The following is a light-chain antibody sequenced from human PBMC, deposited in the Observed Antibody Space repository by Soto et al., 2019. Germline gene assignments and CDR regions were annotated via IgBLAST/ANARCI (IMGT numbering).Light chain of an antibody. CDR1: QSVLYSSNNKNY. CDR2: WAS. V-gene: IGKV4-1*01. CDR3: QQYHSTPKT. Sequence: DIVMTQSPDSLAVSLGERDTINCKSSQSVLYSSNNKNYLAWYQQKPGQPPKLLIYWASTREFGVPDRFSGSGSGTDFTLTISSLQAEDVAVYYCQQYHSTPKTFGQGTKVEIK. J-gene: IGKJ1*01.